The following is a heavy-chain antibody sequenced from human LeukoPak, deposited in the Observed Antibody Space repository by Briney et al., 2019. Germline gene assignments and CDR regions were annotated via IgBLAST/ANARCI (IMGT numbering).Heavy chain of an antibody. D-gene: IGHD6-19*01. CDR1: GGSISSSSYY. CDR3: ARDNGGWYEGWFDP. J-gene: IGHJ5*02. CDR2: IDYSGST. Sequence: SETLSLTCTVSGGSISSSSYYWGWIRQPPGKGLEGIGSIDYSGSTYYNPSLKSLVTISVDTSKNQFSLKLSSVTAADTAVYYCARDNGGWYEGWFDPWGQGTLVTVSS. V-gene: IGHV4-39*07.